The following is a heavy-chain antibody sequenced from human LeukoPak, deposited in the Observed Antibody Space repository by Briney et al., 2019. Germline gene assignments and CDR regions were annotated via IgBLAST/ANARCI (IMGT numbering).Heavy chain of an antibody. CDR3: AELGITMIGGV. V-gene: IGHV3-30*04. J-gene: IGHJ6*04. CDR2: ISYDGSNK. D-gene: IGHD3-10*02. Sequence: PGGSLRLSCVASGFTFSSYAMHWVRQASGKGLEWVAVISYDGSNKYYADSVKGRFTISRDNARNSLYLQMNSLRAEDTAVYYCAELGITMIGGVWGKGTTVTISS. CDR1: GFTFSSYA.